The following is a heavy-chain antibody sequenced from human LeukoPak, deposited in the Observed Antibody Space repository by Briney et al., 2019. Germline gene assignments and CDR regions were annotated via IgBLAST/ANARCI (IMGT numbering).Heavy chain of an antibody. Sequence: PGGSLRLSCAASGFTFSSYAMHWVRQAPGKGLEWVAVISYDGSNKYYADSVKGRFTISRDNSKNTLYLQMNSLRAEDTAVYYCARDHMTTVVTATDYWGQGTLVTVSS. D-gene: IGHD4-23*01. CDR1: GFTFSSYA. J-gene: IGHJ4*02. CDR3: ARDHMTTVVTATDY. V-gene: IGHV3-30*04. CDR2: ISYDGSNK.